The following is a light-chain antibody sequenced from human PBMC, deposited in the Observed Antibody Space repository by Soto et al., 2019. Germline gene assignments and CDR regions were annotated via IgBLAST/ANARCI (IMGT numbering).Light chain of an antibody. J-gene: IGKJ1*01. CDR1: QSLLDSDDGNTY. CDR2: WAS. V-gene: IGKV4-1*01. Sequence: DIVMTQTPLSLPVTPGEPASISCRSSQSLLDSDDGNTYLDWYQQKPGQPPKLLIYWASTRESGVPDRFSGSGSGTDFTLTISSLQADDVAVYYCQQYYSTPWTFGQGTKVDIK. CDR3: QQYYSTPWT.